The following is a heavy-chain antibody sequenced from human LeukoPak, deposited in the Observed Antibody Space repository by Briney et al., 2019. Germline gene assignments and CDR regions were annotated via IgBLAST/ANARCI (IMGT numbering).Heavy chain of an antibody. Sequence: ASVKVSCKASGYTFTGYYMHWVRQAPGQGLEWIGWINPNSGGTNYAQKFQGRVTMTRDTSISTAYMELSRLRSDDAAVYYCARDDGEYSSRLQYKWFDPWGQGTLVTVSS. CDR2: INPNSGGT. CDR1: GYTFTGYY. J-gene: IGHJ5*02. CDR3: ARDDGEYSSRLQYKWFDP. D-gene: IGHD6-13*01. V-gene: IGHV1-2*02.